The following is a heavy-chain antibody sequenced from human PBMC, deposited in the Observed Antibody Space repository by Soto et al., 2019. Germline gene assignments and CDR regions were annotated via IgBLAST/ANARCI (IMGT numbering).Heavy chain of an antibody. Sequence: GGSRRLSRVGRSADIGRRARSWFRAGQGEGLEWVSSITDSGGDAKYADSGRGRFTISRDNSKNTLYLQMSSLRAEDSAVYYCARGSTYTNPRSRSFTFCGRGTLVCVSS. CDR2: ITDSGGDA. CDR1: SADIGRRA. CDR3: ARGSTYTNPRSRSFTF. V-gene: IGHV3-23*01. D-gene: IGHD3-10*01. J-gene: IGHJ4*02.